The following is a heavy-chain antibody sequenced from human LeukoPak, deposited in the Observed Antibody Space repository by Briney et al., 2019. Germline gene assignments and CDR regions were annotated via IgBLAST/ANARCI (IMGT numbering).Heavy chain of an antibody. J-gene: IGHJ4*02. D-gene: IGHD2-8*02. Sequence: GGSLRLSCATSGFTFSNHAMHWVRQPTGKGLEWVSAIGTAGDTFYPGSVKGRFTISRENAKNSLSLQMNSLRAEDTAVYYCAKPRTTGLGWAQFDYWGQGSLVTVSS. CDR3: AKPRTTGLGWAQFDY. CDR2: IGTAGDT. CDR1: GFTFSNHA. V-gene: IGHV3-13*01.